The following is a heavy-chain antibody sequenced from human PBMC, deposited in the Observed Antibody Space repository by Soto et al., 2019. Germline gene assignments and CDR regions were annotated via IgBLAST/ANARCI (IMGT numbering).Heavy chain of an antibody. CDR2: MYFNENP. D-gene: IGHD6-6*01. Sequence: QVQLQESGPGLVKPSETLSLNCAVSNYSIKSAFYWGWIRQPPGKGLEWIGAMYFNENPHYNPSLSSRVTMSVDTSKNQLSLRLTSVTASDSAIYYCVRSYSSSSHYYNYGFDVWGQGTAVAVSS. CDR1: NYSIKSAFY. CDR3: VRSYSSSSHYYNYGFDV. V-gene: IGHV4-38-2*01. J-gene: IGHJ6*02.